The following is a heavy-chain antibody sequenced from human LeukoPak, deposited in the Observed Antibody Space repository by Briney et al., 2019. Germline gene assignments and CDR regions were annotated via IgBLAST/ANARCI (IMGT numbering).Heavy chain of an antibody. D-gene: IGHD3-10*01. Sequence: AASVKVSCKASGYTFIGYYMHWVRQDPGQGLEWMGWINPNSGGTNYAQKFQGRVTMTRDTSISTAYMELSRLRSDDTAVYYCARDVADYYGSGSYYDYWGQGTLVTVSS. J-gene: IGHJ4*02. CDR1: GYTFIGYY. V-gene: IGHV1-2*02. CDR2: INPNSGGT. CDR3: ARDVADYYGSGSYYDY.